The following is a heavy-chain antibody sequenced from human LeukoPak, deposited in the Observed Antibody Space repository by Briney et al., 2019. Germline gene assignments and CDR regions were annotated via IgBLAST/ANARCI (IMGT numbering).Heavy chain of an antibody. CDR1: GFTFSSYS. CDR3: AKDMRAVSFQIEY. CDR2: ISSSSSYI. J-gene: IGHJ4*02. D-gene: IGHD2-2*01. Sequence: GGSLRLSCAASGFTFSSYSMNWVRQAPGKGLEWVSSISSSSSYIYYADSVKGRFTISRDNAKNSLYLQMNSLRAEDTAVYYCAKDMRAVSFQIEYWGQGTSVTVSS. V-gene: IGHV3-21*01.